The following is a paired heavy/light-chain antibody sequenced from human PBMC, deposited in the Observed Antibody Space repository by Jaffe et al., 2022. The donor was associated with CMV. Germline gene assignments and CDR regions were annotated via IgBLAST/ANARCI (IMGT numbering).Heavy chain of an antibody. CDR3: TPNPETPGIAVAALADLDY. Sequence: EVQLVESGGGLVKPGGSLRLSCAASGFTFSNAWMSWVRQAPGKGLEWVGRIKSKTDGGTTDYAAPVKGRFTISRDDSKNTLYLQMNSLKTEDTAVYYCTPNPETPGIAVAALADLDYWGQGTLVTVSS. V-gene: IGHV3-15*01. CDR1: GFTFSNAW. CDR2: IKSKTDGGTT. J-gene: IGHJ4*02. D-gene: IGHD6-19*01.
Light chain of an antibody. J-gene: IGKJ5*01. CDR1: QSISSY. Sequence: DIQMTQSPSSLSASVGDRVTITCRASQSISSYLNWYQQKPGKAPKLLIYAASSLQSGVPSRFSGSGSGTDFTLTISSLQPEDFATYYCQQSYSTSITFGQGTRLEIK. CDR3: QQSYSTSIT. CDR2: AAS. V-gene: IGKV1-39*01.